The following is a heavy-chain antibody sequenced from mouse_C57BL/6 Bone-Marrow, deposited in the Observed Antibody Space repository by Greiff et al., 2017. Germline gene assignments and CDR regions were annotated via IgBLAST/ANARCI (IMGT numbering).Heavy chain of an antibody. CDR1: GFSLTSYA. V-gene: IGHV2-9-1*01. D-gene: IGHD2-2*01. Sequence: VKVVESGPGLVAPSQSLSITCTVSGFSLTSYAISWVRQPPGKGLEWLGVIWTGGGTNYNSALNSRLSISKDNSKSQVFLKMNSLQTDDTARYSCARAYGYGYYAMDYWGQGTSVTVSS. CDR2: IWTGGGT. CDR3: ARAYGYGYYAMDY. J-gene: IGHJ4*01.